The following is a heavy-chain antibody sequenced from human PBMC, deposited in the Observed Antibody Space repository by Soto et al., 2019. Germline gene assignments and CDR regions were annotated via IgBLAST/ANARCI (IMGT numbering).Heavy chain of an antibody. Sequence: ASVKVSCKASGYTFTSYAMHWVRQAPGQRLEWMGWINAGNGNTKYSQKFQGRVTITRDTSASTAYMELSSLRSEDTAVYYCARDSCNTCDSRSHYYYYGMEVWGQGSWVTVAS. D-gene: IGHD6-13*01. CDR1: GYTFTSYA. V-gene: IGHV1-3*01. J-gene: IGHJ6*02. CDR2: INAGNGNT. CDR3: ARDSCNTCDSRSHYYYYGMEV.